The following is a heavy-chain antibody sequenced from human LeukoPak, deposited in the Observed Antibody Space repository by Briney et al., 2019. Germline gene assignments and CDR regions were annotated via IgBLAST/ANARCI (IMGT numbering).Heavy chain of an antibody. V-gene: IGHV3-48*04. CDR1: GFTFSSYS. J-gene: IGHJ4*02. D-gene: IGHD3-3*01. Sequence: GGSLRLSCAASGFTFSSYSMNWVRQAPGKGLEWVSYISSSSSTIYYADSVKGRFTISRDNAKNSLYLQMNSLRAEDTAVYYCARDREDVWSGSLGYWGQGTLVTVSS. CDR2: ISSSSSTI. CDR3: ARDREDVWSGSLGY.